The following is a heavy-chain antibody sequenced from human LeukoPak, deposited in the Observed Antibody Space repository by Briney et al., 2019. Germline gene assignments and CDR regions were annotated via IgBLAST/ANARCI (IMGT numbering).Heavy chain of an antibody. CDR1: GFTFSSSA. V-gene: IGHV3-23*01. CDR3: AKLPGSITMIVVVTFQH. CDR2: ISNNGGYT. Sequence: GGSLRLSCAASGFTFSSSAMSWVRQAPGKGLEWVSAISNNGGYTYYADSVQGRFTISRDNSKSTLCLQMNSLRAEDTAVYYCAKLPGSITMIVVVTFQHWGQGTLVTVSS. J-gene: IGHJ1*01. D-gene: IGHD3-22*01.